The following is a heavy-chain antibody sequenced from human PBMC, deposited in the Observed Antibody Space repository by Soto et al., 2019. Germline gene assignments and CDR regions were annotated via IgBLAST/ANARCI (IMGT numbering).Heavy chain of an antibody. CDR2: INSDATST. J-gene: IGHJ6*02. D-gene: IGHD2-2*01. Sequence: EVQLVESGGGLVQPGGSLRLSCAASGFTFSRYWMHWVRQGPGKGLVWVSRINSDATSTRYADSVKGRFTISRDNAKNSLYLQINTLRAEETVVYCGARDRGLPAAKNFGMDVWGHGTTVTVSS. V-gene: IGHV3-74*01. CDR1: GFTFSRYW. CDR3: ARDRGLPAAKNFGMDV.